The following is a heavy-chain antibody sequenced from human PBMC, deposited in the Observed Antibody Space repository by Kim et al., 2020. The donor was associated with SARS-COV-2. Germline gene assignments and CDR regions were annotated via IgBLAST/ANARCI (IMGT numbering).Heavy chain of an antibody. CDR1: GYTFTSYY. CDR2: INPSGGST. Sequence: ASVKVSCKASGYTFTSYYMHWVRQAPGQGLEWMGIINPSGGSTSYAQKFQGRVTMTRDTSTSTVYMELSSLRSEDTAVYYCASSPQWLVGAFDIWGQGTMVTVSS. V-gene: IGHV1-46*01. CDR3: ASSPQWLVGAFDI. J-gene: IGHJ3*02. D-gene: IGHD6-19*01.